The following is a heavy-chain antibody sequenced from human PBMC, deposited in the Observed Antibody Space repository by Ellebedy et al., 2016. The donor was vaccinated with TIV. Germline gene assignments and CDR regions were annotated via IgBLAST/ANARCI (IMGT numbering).Heavy chain of an antibody. CDR3: ARGSRLTGTRCSDY. D-gene: IGHD1-1*01. Sequence: SETLSLXXAVYGESFSGHYWSWIRQSSGKGLEWIGEISHTGSPNYNPSFKSRVVMSVDTSKNQFSLKLNSVTAADTAVYYCARGSRLTGTRCSDYWGQGTLVTVSS. V-gene: IGHV4-34*01. J-gene: IGHJ4*02. CDR2: ISHTGSP. CDR1: GESFSGHY.